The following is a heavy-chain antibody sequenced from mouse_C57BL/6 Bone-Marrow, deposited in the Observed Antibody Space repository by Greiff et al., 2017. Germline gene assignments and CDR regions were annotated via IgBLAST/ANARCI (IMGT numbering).Heavy chain of an antibody. Sequence: EVKVVESEGGLVQPGSSMKLSCTASGFTFSDYYMAWVRQVPEKGLEWVANINYDGSSTYYLDSLKSRFIISRDNAKNILYLQMSSLKSEDTATYYCARDHYYGSSPYYAMDYWGQGTSVTVSS. J-gene: IGHJ4*01. CDR2: INYDGSST. V-gene: IGHV5-16*01. CDR1: GFTFSDYY. CDR3: ARDHYYGSSPYYAMDY. D-gene: IGHD1-1*01.